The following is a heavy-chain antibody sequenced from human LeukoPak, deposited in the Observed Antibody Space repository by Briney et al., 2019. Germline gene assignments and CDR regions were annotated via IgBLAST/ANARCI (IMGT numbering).Heavy chain of an antibody. Sequence: SETLSLTCTISSGSISSSTYYWGWIRQPPGKGLEWIGSIYYSGATYYNPSLKSRVTISVDTSRNQFSLKMNSATAADTAVYYCARDHACSNGVCSYFDYWGQGTLVTVSS. J-gene: IGHJ4*02. CDR1: SGSISSSTYY. V-gene: IGHV4-39*07. D-gene: IGHD2-8*01. CDR2: IYYSGAT. CDR3: ARDHACSNGVCSYFDY.